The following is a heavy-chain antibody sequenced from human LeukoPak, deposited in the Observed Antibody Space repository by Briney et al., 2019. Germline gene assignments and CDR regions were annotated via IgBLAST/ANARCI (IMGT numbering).Heavy chain of an antibody. CDR3: ASLGGSYDDTSYNP. D-gene: IGHD3-16*01. J-gene: IGHJ5*02. CDR1: GFTFSSYW. CDR2: IKQDGSEK. V-gene: IGHV3-7*01. Sequence: GGSLRLSCAASGFTFSSYWMSCVRQAPGKGLEWVANIKQDGSEKNYVDSLKGRFTISRDNAKNSLFLQMNSLRAEDTAVYYCASLGGSYDDTSYNPWGQGTLVTVSS.